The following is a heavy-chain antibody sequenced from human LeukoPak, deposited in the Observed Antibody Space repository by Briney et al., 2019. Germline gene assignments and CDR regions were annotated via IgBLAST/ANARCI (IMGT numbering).Heavy chain of an antibody. CDR1: GYSFTSYW. V-gene: IGHV5-51*01. Sequence: GESLKISCKASGYSFTSYWIGCVRQMPGKGLEWMGIIYPGDSDTRYSPSFQGQVTISADKSISTAYLQWSSLKASDTAMYYCARGPLRMSGAYSSSWEFDYWGQGTLVTVSS. J-gene: IGHJ4*02. CDR2: IYPGDSDT. D-gene: IGHD6-13*01. CDR3: ARGPLRMSGAYSSSWEFDY.